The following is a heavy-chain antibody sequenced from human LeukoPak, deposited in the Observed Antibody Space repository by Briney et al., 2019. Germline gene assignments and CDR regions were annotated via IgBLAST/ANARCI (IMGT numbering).Heavy chain of an antibody. CDR1: GFTFTSYP. D-gene: IGHD6-13*01. J-gene: IGHJ4*02. V-gene: IGHV3-23*01. CDR2: IGGSGGTT. CDR3: ANYRQSITAAGNSREFADY. Sequence: GGSLRLSCAVSGFTFTSYPMSWVRQAPGKGLEWVSDIGGSGGTTYYADSVKGRFTISRDNSKNTLYLQMNSLRAEDTAVYYCANYRQSITAAGNSREFADYWGQGTLVTVSS.